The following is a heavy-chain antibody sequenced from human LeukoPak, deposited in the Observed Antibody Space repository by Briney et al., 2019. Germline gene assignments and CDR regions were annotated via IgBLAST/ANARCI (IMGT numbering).Heavy chain of an antibody. V-gene: IGHV1-2*04. CDR3: ARANALHCSSTSCLFDY. D-gene: IGHD2-2*01. CDR1: GYTFTDYY. J-gene: IGHJ4*02. CDR2: INPNSGGT. Sequence: ASVKVSCKASGYTFTDYYMHWVRQAPGQGLEWMGWINPNSGGTHSAQKFQGWVTMTRDTSISTAYMELSRLTSDDTAVYYCARANALHCSSTSCLFDYWGQGTLVTVSS.